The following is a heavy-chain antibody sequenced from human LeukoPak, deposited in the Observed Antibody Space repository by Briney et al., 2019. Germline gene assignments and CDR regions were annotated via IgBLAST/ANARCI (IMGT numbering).Heavy chain of an antibody. Sequence: GGSLRLSCAASGFTFSTYDMHWVRQAPGKGLEWAAVISYDGNNKYYADSVKGRFTISRDNSKNTLDLQMNSLRAEDTAVYYCARGSSGWYPGPFDYWGQGTLVTVSS. J-gene: IGHJ4*02. CDR3: ARGSSGWYPGPFDY. CDR2: ISYDGNNK. D-gene: IGHD6-19*01. CDR1: GFTFSTYD. V-gene: IGHV3-30*03.